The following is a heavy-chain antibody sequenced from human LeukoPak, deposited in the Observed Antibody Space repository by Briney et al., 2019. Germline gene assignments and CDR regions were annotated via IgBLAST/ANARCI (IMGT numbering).Heavy chain of an antibody. Sequence: ASVKVSCKASGGTFSSYAISWVRQAPGQGLEWMGGIIPIFGTANYAQKFQGRVTIIADESTSTAYMELSSLRSEDTAVYYCARDYGDYAGYYGMDVWGQGTTVTVSS. V-gene: IGHV1-69*13. D-gene: IGHD4-17*01. CDR1: GGTFSSYA. CDR2: IIPIFGTA. J-gene: IGHJ6*02. CDR3: ARDYGDYAGYYGMDV.